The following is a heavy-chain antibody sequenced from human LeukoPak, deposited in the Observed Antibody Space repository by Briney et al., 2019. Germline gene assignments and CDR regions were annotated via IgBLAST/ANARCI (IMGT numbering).Heavy chain of an antibody. Sequence: GGSLRLSCAASGFTFSSYWMHWVSQAPGKWLVWVSRINSDGSSTSYADSVKGRFTISRDNAKNTLYLQMNSVRAEDTAVYYCARETYYYDSSGYYSLTGRAFDIWGQGTMVTVSS. V-gene: IGHV3-74*01. CDR3: ARETYYYDSSGYYSLTGRAFDI. CDR1: GFTFSSYW. D-gene: IGHD3-22*01. CDR2: INSDGSST. J-gene: IGHJ3*02.